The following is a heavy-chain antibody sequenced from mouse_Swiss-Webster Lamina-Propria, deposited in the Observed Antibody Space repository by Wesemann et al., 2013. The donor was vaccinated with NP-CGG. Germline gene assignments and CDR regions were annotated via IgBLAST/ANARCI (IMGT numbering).Heavy chain of an antibody. V-gene: IGHV14-3*01. J-gene: IGHJ4*01. Sequence: VKQRPEQGLEWIGRIDPANGNTKYAPKFQDKATITAYTSSNTAYLQLSSLTSEDTAVYYCARNSYAMDYWGQGTSVTVSS. D-gene: IGHD2-1*01. CDR2: IDPANGNT. CDR3: ARNSYAMDY.